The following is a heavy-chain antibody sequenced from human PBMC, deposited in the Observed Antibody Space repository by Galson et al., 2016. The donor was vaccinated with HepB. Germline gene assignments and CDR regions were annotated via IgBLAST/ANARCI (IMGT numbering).Heavy chain of an antibody. CDR3: ARDRETYYYDSSGSQGHAFDV. Sequence: SVKVSCKASGYTFTSTYMHWVRQAPGQGLEWMGIINPRDGRTTYAQKFQGRATMTRDKAPSTIYMELSSLRSEDTAVYYCARDRETYYYDSSGSQGHAFDVWGQGTMLSVSS. CDR2: INPRDGRT. V-gene: IGHV1-46*01. D-gene: IGHD3-22*01. CDR1: GYTFTSTY. J-gene: IGHJ3*01.